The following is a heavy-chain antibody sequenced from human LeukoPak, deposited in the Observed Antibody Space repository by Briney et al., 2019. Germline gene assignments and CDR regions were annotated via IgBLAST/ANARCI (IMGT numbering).Heavy chain of an antibody. V-gene: IGHV1-46*01. CDR3: AYNGDYGDGFDP. J-gene: IGHJ5*02. CDR2: ISPSGGST. D-gene: IGHD4-17*01. CDR1: GYTFTSNY. Sequence: ASVKVSCKAFGYTFTSNYMHWVRQAPGQGPEWMGVISPSGGSTTYAQKFQGRVTLTRDMSTSTDYLELRSLRSDDTAVYYCAYNGDYGDGFDPWGQGTLVTVSS.